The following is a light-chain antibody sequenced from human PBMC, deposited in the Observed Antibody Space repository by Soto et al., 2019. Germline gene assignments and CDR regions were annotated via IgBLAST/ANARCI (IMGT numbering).Light chain of an antibody. CDR3: QQLHDYPIT. CDR2: WAS. Sequence: DIVMTQSPDSLAVSLGERATINCKSGQSVLYSSNNKNYLAWYQQKPGQPPKLLIYWASTRESGVPDRFSGSGSGTDFTLTISSLQPEDFATYYCQQLHDYPITFGQGTRLEIK. CDR1: QSVLYSSNNKNY. V-gene: IGKV4-1*01. J-gene: IGKJ5*01.